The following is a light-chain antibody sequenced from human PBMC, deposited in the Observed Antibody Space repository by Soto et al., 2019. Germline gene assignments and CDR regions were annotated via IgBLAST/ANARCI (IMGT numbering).Light chain of an antibody. J-gene: IGKJ5*01. CDR1: QSFRGL. Sequence: EVVLTQSPVTLSLSPGERATLSCRASQSFRGLLAWYHQKPGQAPRLLIYDAYNRATGIPPRFSGSGSGTDFTLTISSLEPEDFAVYYCQQRSNWPPKITFGQGTRLEIK. CDR3: QQRSNWPPKIT. V-gene: IGKV3-11*01. CDR2: DAY.